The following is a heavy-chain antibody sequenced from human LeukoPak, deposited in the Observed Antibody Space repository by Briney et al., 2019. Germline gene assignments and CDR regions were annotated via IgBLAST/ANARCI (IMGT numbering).Heavy chain of an antibody. CDR1: GFTFDDYA. V-gene: IGHV3-9*01. CDR2: ISWNSGSI. D-gene: IGHD3-22*01. CDR3: AKDSTPYYYDSSGYGPPLDY. Sequence: PGRSLRLSCAASGFTFDDYAMHWVRQAPGKGLEWVSGISWNSGSIGYADSVKGRFTISRDNAKNSLYLQMNSLRAEDTALYYCAKDSTPYYYDSSGYGPPLDYWGQGTLVTVSS. J-gene: IGHJ4*02.